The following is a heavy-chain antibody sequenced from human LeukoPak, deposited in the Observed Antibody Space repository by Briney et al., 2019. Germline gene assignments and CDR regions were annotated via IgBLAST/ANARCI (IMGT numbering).Heavy chain of an antibody. J-gene: IGHJ4*02. Sequence: GASVKVSRKASGYTFTSYGISWVRQAPGQGLEWMGWISAYNGNTNYAQKLQGRVTMTTDTSTSTAYMELRSLRSDDTAVYYCARIWYLEPGDYFDYWGQGTLVTVSS. CDR1: GYTFTSYG. V-gene: IGHV1-18*01. CDR3: ARIWYLEPGDYFDY. CDR2: ISAYNGNT. D-gene: IGHD3-3*01.